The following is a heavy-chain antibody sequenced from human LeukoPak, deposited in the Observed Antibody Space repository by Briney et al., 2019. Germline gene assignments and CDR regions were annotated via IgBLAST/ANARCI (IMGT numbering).Heavy chain of an antibody. CDR2: ISWNSGSI. J-gene: IGHJ5*02. D-gene: IGHD3/OR15-3a*01. CDR1: GFTFDDYA. V-gene: IGHV3-9*01. CDR3: AEGTGYHDYEEGFDP. Sequence: GGSLRLSCAASGFTFDDYAMHWVRQAPGKGLEWVSGISWNSGSIGYADSVKGRFTISRDNAKNSLYLQMNSLRAEDTALYYCAEGTGYHDYEEGFDPWGQGTLVTVSS.